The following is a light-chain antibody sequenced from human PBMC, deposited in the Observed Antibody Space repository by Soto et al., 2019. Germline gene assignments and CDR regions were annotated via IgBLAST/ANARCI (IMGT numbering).Light chain of an antibody. V-gene: IGKV3-15*01. CDR1: QSVSSN. J-gene: IGKJ1*01. CDR2: CAS. Sequence: DIVMTQSPATLSVSPGERATLSCRASQSVSSNVAWYQQIPAQTPRLLIYCASTRAPSIPVSFRGRGCGTEFTLTISSRQYQDFAAYYCRQYYYSSPGTFGPGTKVDIK. CDR3: RQYYYSSPGT.